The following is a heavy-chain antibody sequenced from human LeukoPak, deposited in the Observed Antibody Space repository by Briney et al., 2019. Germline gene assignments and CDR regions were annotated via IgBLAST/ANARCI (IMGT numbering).Heavy chain of an antibody. Sequence: ASVKVSCKASGYTFTSYDINWVRQATGQGLEWMGWMNPNSGNTGYGQKFQGRVTITRNTSISTAYMELSSLRSEDTAVYYCARGFGIRGYSSSWYFRATKFDPWGQGTLVTVSS. V-gene: IGHV1-8*03. J-gene: IGHJ5*02. CDR3: ARGFGIRGYSSSWYFRATKFDP. CDR2: MNPNSGNT. CDR1: GYTFTSYD. D-gene: IGHD6-13*01.